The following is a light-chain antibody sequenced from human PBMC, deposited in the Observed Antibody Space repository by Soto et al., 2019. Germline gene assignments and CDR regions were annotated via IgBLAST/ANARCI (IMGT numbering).Light chain of an antibody. CDR2: DVT. Sequence: QSVLTQPACVSGSPGQSITISCTGTSSDVGGYDYVSWYQQHPGKAPKLMIYDVTNRPSGVSNRFSGSKSGNTASLTISGLQAEDEADYYCISYASINTYVFGTGTKLTVL. CDR3: ISYASINTYV. V-gene: IGLV2-14*01. CDR1: SSDVGGYDY. J-gene: IGLJ1*01.